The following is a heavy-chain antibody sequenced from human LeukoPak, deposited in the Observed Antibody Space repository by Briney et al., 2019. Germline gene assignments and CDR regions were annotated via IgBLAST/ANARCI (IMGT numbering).Heavy chain of an antibody. V-gene: IGHV3-21*01. CDR2: ISSSSSYI. CDR3: ARSKNRSYYYDSSGYFTTPDY. CDR1: GFTFSSYS. D-gene: IGHD3-22*01. J-gene: IGHJ4*02. Sequence: GGSLRLSCAASGFTFSSYSMNWVRQAPGKGLEWVSSISSSSSYIYYADSVKGRFTISRDNAKNSLYLQMNSLRAEDTAVYYCARSKNRSYYYDSSGYFTTPDYWGQGTLVTVSS.